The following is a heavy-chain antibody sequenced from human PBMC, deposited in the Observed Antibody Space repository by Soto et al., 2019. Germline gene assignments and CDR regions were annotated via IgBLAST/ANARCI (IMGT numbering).Heavy chain of an antibody. CDR1: S. D-gene: IGHD3-3*02. J-gene: IGHJ4*02. CDR3: AADGRWDSMYFEF. CDR2: FDPEDGET. Sequence: SLQSPHQSNKKGLEWMGGFDPEDGETIYAQKFQGRVTMTEDKSTDTAYMERSRLRSEDTAVYYCAADGRWDSMYFEFWGQGTLVTVSS. V-gene: IGHV1-24*01.